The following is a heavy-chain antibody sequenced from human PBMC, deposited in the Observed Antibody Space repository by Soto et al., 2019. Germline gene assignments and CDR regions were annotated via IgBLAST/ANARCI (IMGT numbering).Heavy chain of an antibody. D-gene: IGHD3-22*01. V-gene: IGHV2-5*02. CDR2: IYWDGDK. J-gene: IGHJ5*02. CDR1: GFSLSTPGAA. CDR3: AHRATMTSFGLIIDNGIWFDP. Sequence: QINLIESGPTLVKPTQTLTLTCTFSGFSLSTPGAAVGWVRQPPGRALEWLALIYWDGDKRYNASLGNRLTITKDTSMNQVVLTLTNVDPADTATYYCAHRATMTSFGLIIDNGIWFDPWGQGTRVIVSS.